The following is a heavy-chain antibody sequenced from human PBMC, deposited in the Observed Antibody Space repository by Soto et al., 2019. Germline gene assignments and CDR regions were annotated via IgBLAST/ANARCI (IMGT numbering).Heavy chain of an antibody. J-gene: IGHJ6*02. V-gene: IGHV1-69*12. Sequence: QVQLVQSGAEVKKPGSSVKVSCKASGGTFRSYAISWMQQAPGQELEWMGGIIPIFGTANYAQKFQGRVTLTADESTSTAYMELSSLRSEDTAVYYCASGDYDFWSGPGGGMDVWGQGTTVTVSS. CDR2: IIPIFGTA. CDR3: ASGDYDFWSGPGGGMDV. D-gene: IGHD3-3*01. CDR1: GGTFRSYA.